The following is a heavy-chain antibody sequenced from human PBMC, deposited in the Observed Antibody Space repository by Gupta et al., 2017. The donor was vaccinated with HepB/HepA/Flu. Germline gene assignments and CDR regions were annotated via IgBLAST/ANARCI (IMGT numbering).Heavy chain of an antibody. V-gene: IGHV4-34*01. D-gene: IGHD2-2*01. CDR2: INHSGST. CDR3: ARSAAKAGSGDRSYYYYGMDV. CDR1: GGSFSGYY. J-gene: IGHJ6*02. Sequence: QVQLQQWGAGLLKPSETLSLTCAVYGGSFSGYYWSWIRQPPGKGLEWIGEINHSGSTNYNPSLKSRVTISVDTSKNQFSLKLSSVTAADTAVYYCARSAAKAGSGDRSYYYYGMDVWGQGTTVTVSS.